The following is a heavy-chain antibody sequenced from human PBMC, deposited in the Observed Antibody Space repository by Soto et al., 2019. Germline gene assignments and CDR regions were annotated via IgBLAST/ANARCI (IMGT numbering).Heavy chain of an antibody. V-gene: IGHV1-8*01. D-gene: IGHD4-17*01. Sequence: QVQLVQSGAEVKKPGASVKVSCKDSGYTFTSYDINWVRKATGQGLEWMGWMNANRGNTGYAQKFQGRVTMTRNTSIGTAYMELSSLRSEDTAVYYCARTLYGENVDYWGQGTLVTVSS. CDR1: GYTFTSYD. CDR3: ARTLYGENVDY. CDR2: MNANRGNT. J-gene: IGHJ4*02.